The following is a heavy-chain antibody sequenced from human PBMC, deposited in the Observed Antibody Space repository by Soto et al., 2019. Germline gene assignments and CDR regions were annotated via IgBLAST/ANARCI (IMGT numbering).Heavy chain of an antibody. CDR2: ISSSSSTI. V-gene: IGHV3-48*01. D-gene: IGHD4-17*01. Sequence: GGSLRLSCAASGFTFSSYSMNWVRQAPGKGLEWVSYISSSSSTIYYADSVKGRFTISRDNAKNSLYLQMNSLRAEDTAVYYCAPELSTVTTNYYYYYYMDVWGKGTTVTVS. CDR1: GFTFSSYS. J-gene: IGHJ6*03. CDR3: APELSTVTTNYYYYYYMDV.